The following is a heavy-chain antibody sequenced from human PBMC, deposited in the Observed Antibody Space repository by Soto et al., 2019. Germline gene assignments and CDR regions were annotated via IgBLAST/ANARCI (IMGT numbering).Heavy chain of an antibody. V-gene: IGHV1-46*03. CDR3: ARGGHVVLVTAAFDY. D-gene: IGHD2-21*02. CDR1: GNTFSNYY. Sequence: ASVKVSCKASGNTFSNYYIHWVRQAPGQGLEWMGTINPSGGHTTYAQKFLGRVTMTRDTSTSTLYMEVTSLRSEDTAVYYCARGGHVVLVTAAFDYWGQGTLVTVSS. J-gene: IGHJ4*02. CDR2: INPSGGHT.